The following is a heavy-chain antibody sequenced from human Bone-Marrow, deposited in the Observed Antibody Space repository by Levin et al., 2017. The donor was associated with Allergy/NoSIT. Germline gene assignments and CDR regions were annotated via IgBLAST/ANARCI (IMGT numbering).Heavy chain of an antibody. CDR1: GFTFREYS. CDR2: ISSGSPI. Sequence: LSLTCAASGFTFREYSMTRGRQGQGKGLEWVSYISSGSPIHYVDSVKGRCTISRDNAKNSLYLQINHLRAEDTAVYYCARVSYDSGSFFHLDHWGQGTLVTVSS. CDR3: ARVSYDSGSFFHLDH. J-gene: IGHJ4*02. V-gene: IGHV3-48*01. D-gene: IGHD3-10*01.